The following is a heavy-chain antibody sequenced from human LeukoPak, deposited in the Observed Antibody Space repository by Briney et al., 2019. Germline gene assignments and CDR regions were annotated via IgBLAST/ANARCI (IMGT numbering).Heavy chain of an antibody. V-gene: IGHV3-23*01. D-gene: IGHD5-24*01. J-gene: IGHJ4*02. CDR2: ISGSGGST. Sequence: GGSLRLSCAASGFTVSSNYMSWVRQAPGKGLEWVSAISGSGGSTYYADSVKGRFTISRDNPKNTLYLQMNSLRAEDTAVYYCARGDTTINWGQGTLVTVSS. CDR1: GFTVSSNY. CDR3: ARGDTTIN.